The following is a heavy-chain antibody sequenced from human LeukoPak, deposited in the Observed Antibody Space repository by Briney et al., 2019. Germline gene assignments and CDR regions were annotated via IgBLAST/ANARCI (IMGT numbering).Heavy chain of an antibody. CDR2: IYYSGST. D-gene: IGHD1-20*01. CDR3: ARLNWNDEDYYYGMDV. J-gene: IGHJ6*02. CDR1: GGSISSYY. V-gene: IGHV4-59*08. Sequence: SETLSLTCTVSGGSISSYYWSWIRQPPGKGLEWIGYIYYSGSTNYNPSLKSRVTISVDTSKNQFSLKLSSVTAADTAVYYCARLNWNDEDYYYGMDVWGQGTTVTVSS.